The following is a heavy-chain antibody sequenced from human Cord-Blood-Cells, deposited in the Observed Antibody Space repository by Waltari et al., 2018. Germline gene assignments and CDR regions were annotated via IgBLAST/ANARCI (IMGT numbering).Heavy chain of an antibody. V-gene: IGHV1-2*04. CDR2: INPNNGGT. CDR1: GYTFTGYY. CDR3: ARSYDILTGYFDY. Sequence: QVQLVQSGAEVKKPGASVKVSCKASGYTFTGYYMHWVRQAPGQGLEWMGWINPNNGGTNYAQKFQGWVTMTRDTSISTAYMELSRLRSDDTAVYYCARSYDILTGYFDYWGQGTLVTVSS. D-gene: IGHD3-9*01. J-gene: IGHJ4*02.